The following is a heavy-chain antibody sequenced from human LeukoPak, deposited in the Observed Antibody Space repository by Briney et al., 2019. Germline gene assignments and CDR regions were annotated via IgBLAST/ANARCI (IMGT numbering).Heavy chain of an antibody. J-gene: IGHJ4*02. Sequence: SSETLSLTCAVYGGSFSGCYWSWIRQPPGKGLEWIGEINHSGSTNYNPSLKSRVTISADTSKNQFSLKLSSVTAADTAVYYCVREHDWGDFDFWGQGTLVTVSS. D-gene: IGHD3-9*01. CDR1: GGSFSGCY. V-gene: IGHV4-34*01. CDR3: VREHDWGDFDF. CDR2: INHSGST.